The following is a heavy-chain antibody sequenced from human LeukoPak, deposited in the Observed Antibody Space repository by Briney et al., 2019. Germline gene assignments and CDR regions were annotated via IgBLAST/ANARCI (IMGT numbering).Heavy chain of an antibody. CDR2: IYIDGTT. V-gene: IGHV3-53*01. J-gene: IGHJ4*02. CDR1: GFNVNSYY. Sequence: GGSLRLSCAASGFNVNSYYMTWVRQAPGKGLEWISVIYIDGTTYYADSVKGRFTISRDQANNTLYLQMNTLRDEDTAVYYCARGPRYSFYWGQGTLVSVSS. D-gene: IGHD6-13*01. CDR3: ARGPRYSFY.